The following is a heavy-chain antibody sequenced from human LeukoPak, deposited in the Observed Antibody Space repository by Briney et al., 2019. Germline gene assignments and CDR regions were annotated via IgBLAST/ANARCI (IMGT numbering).Heavy chain of an antibody. D-gene: IGHD3-10*01. J-gene: IGHJ4*02. CDR2: ISSSSSYI. Sequence: GGSLRLSCAASGFTFSSYSMNWVRQAPGKGREWVSPISSSSSYIYYADSVKGRFTISRDNAKNSLYLQMNSLRAEDTAVYYCARDANYYGSGRTLDYWGQGTLVTVSS. V-gene: IGHV3-21*01. CDR1: GFTFSSYS. CDR3: ARDANYYGSGRTLDY.